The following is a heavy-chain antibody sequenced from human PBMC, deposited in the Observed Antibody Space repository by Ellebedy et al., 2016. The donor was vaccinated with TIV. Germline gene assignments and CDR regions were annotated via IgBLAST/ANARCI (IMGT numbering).Heavy chain of an antibody. J-gene: IGHJ3*02. V-gene: IGHV3-7*01. D-gene: IGHD1-14*01. CDR2: IDQNGGEK. Sequence: GESLKISCAASGFTFSHYYMTWVRQAPGKGLEWVANIDQNGGEKSYVDSVKGRFTISRDNAKTSLFLQMNSLRAEDTAVYYCARETPNRAFDIWGQGAMVTVSS. CDR3: ARETPNRAFDI. CDR1: GFTFSHYY.